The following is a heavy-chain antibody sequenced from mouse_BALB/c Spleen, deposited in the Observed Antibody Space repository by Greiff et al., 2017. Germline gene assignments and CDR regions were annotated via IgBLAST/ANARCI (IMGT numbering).Heavy chain of an antibody. CDR3: ARHGRSYAMDY. D-gene: IGHD1-1*02. Sequence: EVQRVESGGGLVKPGGSLKLSCAASGFAFSSYDMSWVRQTPEKRLEWVAYISSGGGSTYYPDTVKGRFTISRDNAKNTLYLQMSSLKSEDTAMYYCARHGRSYAMDYWGQGTSVTVSS. CDR2: ISSGGGST. V-gene: IGHV5-12-1*01. J-gene: IGHJ4*01. CDR1: GFAFSSYD.